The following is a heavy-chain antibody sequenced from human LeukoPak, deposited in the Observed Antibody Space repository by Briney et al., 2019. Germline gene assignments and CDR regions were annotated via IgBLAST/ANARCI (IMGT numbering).Heavy chain of an antibody. J-gene: IGHJ4*02. CDR2: VHNVGST. CDR1: GVSTTNGIYY. V-gene: IGHV4-39*01. Sequence: SETLSLTCTVSGVSTTNGIYYWAWIRQPPGKGLEWIGSVHNVGSTYYNLSLRSRVTMSINTSKNQFSLRLNSVTAADTAVYYCARHAEYNSGWHFYLDHWGQGILVTVSS. CDR3: ARHAEYNSGWHFYLDH. D-gene: IGHD6-19*01.